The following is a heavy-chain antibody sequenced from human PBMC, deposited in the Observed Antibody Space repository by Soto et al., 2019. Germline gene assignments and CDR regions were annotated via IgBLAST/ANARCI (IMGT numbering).Heavy chain of an antibody. CDR3: AKDVGHWYYYGMDV. Sequence: EVQLLESGGGLVQPGGSLRLSCAASGFTFSSYAMSWVRQAPGKGLEWVSAISGSGGSTYYADSVKGRFTISRDNSKNTLYLQMNSLRDEDTAVYYCAKDVGHWYYYGMDVWGQGTTVTVSS. V-gene: IGHV3-23*01. J-gene: IGHJ6*02. CDR1: GFTFSSYA. CDR2: ISGSGGST. D-gene: IGHD1-26*01.